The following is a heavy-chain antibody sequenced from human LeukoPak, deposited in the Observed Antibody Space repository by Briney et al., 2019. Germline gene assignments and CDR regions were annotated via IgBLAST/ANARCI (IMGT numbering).Heavy chain of an antibody. J-gene: IGHJ4*02. CDR2: ISYDGSNK. D-gene: IGHD3-10*01. Sequence: GGSLRLSCAASGFTFSSYGMHWVRQAPGKGLEWVAVISYDGSNKYYADSVKGRFTISRDTSKNTLYLQMNSLRAEDTAVYYCAKDRYYYGLGYYFDYWGQGALVTVSS. CDR3: AKDRYYYGLGYYFDY. CDR1: GFTFSSYG. V-gene: IGHV3-30*18.